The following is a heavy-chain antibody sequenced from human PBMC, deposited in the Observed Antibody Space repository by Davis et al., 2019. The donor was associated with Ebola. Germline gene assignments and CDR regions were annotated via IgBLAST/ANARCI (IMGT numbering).Heavy chain of an antibody. CDR3: ARDSPLGYCSSTSCHAGWFDP. CDR2: ISYDGSNK. V-gene: IGHV3-30*03. D-gene: IGHD2-2*01. Sequence: GESLKISCAASGFTFSSYGMHWVRQAPGKGLEWVAVISYDGSNKYYADSVKGRFTISRDNSKNTLYLQMNSLRAEDTAVYYCARDSPLGYCSSTSCHAGWFDPWGQGTLVTVSS. J-gene: IGHJ5*02. CDR1: GFTFSSYG.